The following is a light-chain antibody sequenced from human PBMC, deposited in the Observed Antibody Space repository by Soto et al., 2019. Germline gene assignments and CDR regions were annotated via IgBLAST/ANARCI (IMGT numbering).Light chain of an antibody. J-gene: IGKJ5*01. CDR3: QQYGGSLMT. CDR2: DAS. Sequence: EIVMTQSPDALSVSPGEGATLSCRASQTVSSNLAWYQQKPGQAPRLLIYDASTRATGIPARFSGSGSGAEFTLIISRLEPEDFAVYYCQQYGGSLMTFGQGTRLQI. V-gene: IGKV3-15*01. CDR1: QTVSSN.